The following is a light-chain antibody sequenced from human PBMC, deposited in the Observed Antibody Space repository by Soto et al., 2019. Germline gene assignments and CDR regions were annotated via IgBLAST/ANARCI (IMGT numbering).Light chain of an antibody. CDR3: GTWNSSLSAVV. CDR2: DNN. J-gene: IGLJ2*01. Sequence: QSVLTQPPSVSAAPGQKVTISCSGSSSNIGNKYVSWYQQLPGTAPKLLIYDNNKRPSGIPDRFSVSKSGTSATLGITGLQTGDEADYYCGTWNSSLSAVVFGGGTKLTVL. V-gene: IGLV1-51*01. CDR1: SSNIGNKY.